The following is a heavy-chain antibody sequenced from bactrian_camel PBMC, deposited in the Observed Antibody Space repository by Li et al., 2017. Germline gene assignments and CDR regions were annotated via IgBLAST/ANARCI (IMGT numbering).Heavy chain of an antibody. CDR1: GYTSESSGC. V-gene: IGHV3S53*01. J-gene: IGHJ4*01. D-gene: IGHD1*01. Sequence: HVQLVESGGGSVQAGGSLRLACVASGYTSESSGCIAWFRQAPGKEREFVAALLTNGMTTYGDFVKGRFTISGHGAKNTVSLQMNRLEPEDTAMYYCAARTDGGGSWGCSQRGAFAYWGRGTQVTVS. CDR3: AARTDGGGSWGCSQRGAFAY. CDR2: LLTNGMT.